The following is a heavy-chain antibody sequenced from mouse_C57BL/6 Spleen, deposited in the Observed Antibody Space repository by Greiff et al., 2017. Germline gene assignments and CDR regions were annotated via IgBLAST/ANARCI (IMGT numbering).Heavy chain of an antibody. CDR2: IDPETGGT. J-gene: IGHJ1*03. V-gene: IGHV1-15*01. Sequence: VQLQQSGAELVRPGASVTLSCKASGYTFTDYEMHWVKQTPVHGLEWIGAIDPETGGTAYNQKFKGKAILTADKSSSTAYMELRSLTSEDSAVYYCTRRPDYDGDWNFDVWGTGTTVTVSS. CDR3: TRRPDYDGDWNFDV. D-gene: IGHD2-4*01. CDR1: GYTFTDYE.